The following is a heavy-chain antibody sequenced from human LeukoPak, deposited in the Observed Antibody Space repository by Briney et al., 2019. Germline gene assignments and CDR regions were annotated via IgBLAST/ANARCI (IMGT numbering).Heavy chain of an antibody. CDR3: AGVHGVCSGSTCYVANAYG. Sequence: GGSLRLSCVASGFTFSDYSMNWVRQPPGKGLEWVSYISSRGTTVFYADSVEGRFTISSANDRKSVFLQMSGLKDENTATYYCAGVHGVCSGSTCYVANAYGWGKGTTVSVS. J-gene: IGHJ6*03. V-gene: IGHV3-48*02. CDR1: GFTFSDYS. D-gene: IGHD3-16*01. CDR2: ISSRGTTV.